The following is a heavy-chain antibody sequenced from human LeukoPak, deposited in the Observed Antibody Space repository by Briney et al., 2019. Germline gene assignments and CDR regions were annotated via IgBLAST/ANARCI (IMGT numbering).Heavy chain of an antibody. CDR2: ISGSGGST. D-gene: IGHD6-13*01. CDR3: AKGAAAGIPTLFDY. Sequence: GGSLRLSCADSGFTFRSYAMSWVRQAPGKGLEWVSAISGSGGSTYYADSVKGRFTISRDNSKNTLYLQMNSLRAEDTAVYHCAKGAAAGIPTLFDYWGQGTLVTVSS. J-gene: IGHJ4*02. V-gene: IGHV3-23*01. CDR1: GFTFRSYA.